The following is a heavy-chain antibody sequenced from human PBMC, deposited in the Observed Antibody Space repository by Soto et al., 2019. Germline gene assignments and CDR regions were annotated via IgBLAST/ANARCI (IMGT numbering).Heavy chain of an antibody. J-gene: IGHJ4*02. Sequence: QITLKESGPTLVKPTQTLTLTCTVSGSSLMTNGVGVGWFRQPPGKALEWLALIYRDDDRRYRPSLKSRVTITKDNTKNQVFLTMTNMDPVDTGTYYCAHTVPSGSFWEAFNYWGQGSLVTVSS. CDR1: GSSLMTNGVG. CDR2: IYRDDDR. D-gene: IGHD3-10*01. V-gene: IGHV2-5*02. CDR3: AHTVPSGSFWEAFNY.